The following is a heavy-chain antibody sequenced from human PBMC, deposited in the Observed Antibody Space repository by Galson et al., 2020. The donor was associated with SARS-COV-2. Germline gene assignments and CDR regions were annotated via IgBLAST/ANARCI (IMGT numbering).Heavy chain of an antibody. CDR2: IRTKASSYSK. CDR3: ARDWDGAGDY. Sequence: AGSLRHSCVAAAFTFSNRYMDWVRQPAEKELEWICLIRTKASSYSKEYAAAVKGRFTLSRVDSKSSLFIQMSRLKTEDTAMYYCARDWDGAGDYWGQGTLVTVSS. CDR1: AFTFSNRY. V-gene: IGHV3-72*01. J-gene: IGHJ4*02. D-gene: IGHD3-10*01.